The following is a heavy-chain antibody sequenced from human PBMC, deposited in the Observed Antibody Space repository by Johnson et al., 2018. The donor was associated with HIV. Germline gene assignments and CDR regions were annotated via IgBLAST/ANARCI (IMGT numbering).Heavy chain of an antibody. CDR1: GFTFSSYA. D-gene: IGHD1-26*01. V-gene: IGHV3-30-3*01. CDR2: ISYDGSNK. CDR3: AVWELGLGIDFEI. Sequence: QVQLVESGGGVVQPGRSLRLSCAASGFTFSSYAMHWVRQAPGKGLEWVAVISYDGSNKYYADSVKGRFTVSRDNSKNTVYLQMNSLRDEDTAVYYCAVWELGLGIDFEIWGQGTMVTVSS. J-gene: IGHJ3*02.